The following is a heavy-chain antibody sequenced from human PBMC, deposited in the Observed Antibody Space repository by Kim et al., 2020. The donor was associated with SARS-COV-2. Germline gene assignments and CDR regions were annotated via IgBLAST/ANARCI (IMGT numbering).Heavy chain of an antibody. Sequence: SETLSLTCAVYGGSFSGYYWSWIRQPPGKGLEWIGEINHSGSTNYNPSLKSRVTISVDTSKNQFSLKLSSVTAADTAVYYCARGNPYYYGSGSYYDYWGQGTLVTVSS. D-gene: IGHD3-10*01. CDR1: GGSFSGYY. J-gene: IGHJ4*02. CDR2: INHSGST. V-gene: IGHV4-34*01. CDR3: ARGNPYYYGSGSYYDY.